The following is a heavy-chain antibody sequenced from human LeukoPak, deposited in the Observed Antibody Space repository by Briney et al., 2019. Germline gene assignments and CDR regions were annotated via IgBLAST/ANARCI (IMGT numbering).Heavy chain of an antibody. CDR1: GGSISSGDYY. CDR2: IYYSGTT. J-gene: IGHJ4*02. CDR3: ARYGGNAHDY. D-gene: IGHD4-23*01. Sequence: PSQTLSLTCTVSGGSISSGDYYWSWIRQHPGKGLEWIGQIYYSGTTYYNPSLKSRVTISVDTSKKQFSLKLSPVTAADTAVYYCARYGGNAHDYWGQGTLVTVSS. V-gene: IGHV4-31*03.